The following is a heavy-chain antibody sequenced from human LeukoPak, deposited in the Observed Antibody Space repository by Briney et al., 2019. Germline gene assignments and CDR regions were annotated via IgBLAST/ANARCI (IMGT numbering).Heavy chain of an antibody. Sequence: SETLSLTCTVSGGSIRSYYWSWIRQPPGKGLEWIGYIYYSGSTNYNPSLKSRVTISVDTSKNQFSLKLNSVTAADTAVYYCAREGYYYAGSGYYYLDYWGQGTLVTVS. CDR1: GGSIRSYY. J-gene: IGHJ4*02. CDR3: AREGYYYAGSGYYYLDY. V-gene: IGHV4-59*01. D-gene: IGHD3-22*01. CDR2: IYYSGST.